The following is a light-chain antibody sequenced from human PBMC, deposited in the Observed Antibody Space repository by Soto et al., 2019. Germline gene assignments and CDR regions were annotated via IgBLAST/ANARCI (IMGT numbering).Light chain of an antibody. CDR3: QQYSKWPLT. V-gene: IGKV3-15*01. CDR1: QGVRSD. CDR2: GAS. Sequence: EIAMTQSPDTLSVSPGDRATLSCRASQGVRSDLAWYQQKAGQSPRLLIYGASTRAAETPARFSGSGSETEFTLTISSLQSEDFAVYSCQQYSKWPLTLGGGTKVDIK. J-gene: IGKJ4*01.